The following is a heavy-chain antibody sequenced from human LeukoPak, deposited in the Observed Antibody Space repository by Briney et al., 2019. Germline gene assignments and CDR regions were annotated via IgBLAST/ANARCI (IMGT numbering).Heavy chain of an antibody. CDR2: IYCSGST. CDR3: ATDYYGSGSYRT. V-gene: IGHV4-61*01. J-gene: IGHJ4*02. D-gene: IGHD3-10*01. CDR1: GGSVSSGSYY. Sequence: SETLSLTCTVSGGSVSSGSYYWSWIRQPPGKGLEWIGYIYCSGSTNYNPSLKSRVTISVDTSKNQFSLKLSSVTAADTAVYYCATDYYGSGSYRTWGQGTLVTVSS.